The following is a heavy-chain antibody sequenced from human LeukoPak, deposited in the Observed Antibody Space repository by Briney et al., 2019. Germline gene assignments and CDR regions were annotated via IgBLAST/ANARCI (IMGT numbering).Heavy chain of an antibody. CDR3: ARALPHSYYYYYGMDV. CDR1: GFTFSSYS. CDR2: ISYDGSNK. Sequence: PGRSLRLSCAASGFTFSSYSMNWVRQAPGKGLEWVAVISYDGSNKYYADSVKGRFTISRDNSKNTLYLQMNSLRAEDTAVYYCARALPHSYYYYYGMDVWGQGTTVTVSS. J-gene: IGHJ6*02. D-gene: IGHD5-18*01. V-gene: IGHV3-30*19.